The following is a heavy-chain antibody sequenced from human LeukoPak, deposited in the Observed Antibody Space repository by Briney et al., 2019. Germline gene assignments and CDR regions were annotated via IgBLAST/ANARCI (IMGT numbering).Heavy chain of an antibody. V-gene: IGHV3-7*01. J-gene: IGHJ4*02. Sequence: GGSLRLSCAASGFTFSSYWMSWVRQAPGKGLEWVANIKQDGSEKYYVDSVKGRFTISRDNAKNSLYLQMNSLRAEDTAVYYCAREWHFRYYYDSSGYRFDYWGQGTLVTVSS. CDR2: IKQDGSEK. CDR3: AREWHFRYYYDSSGYRFDY. CDR1: GFTFSSYW. D-gene: IGHD3-22*01.